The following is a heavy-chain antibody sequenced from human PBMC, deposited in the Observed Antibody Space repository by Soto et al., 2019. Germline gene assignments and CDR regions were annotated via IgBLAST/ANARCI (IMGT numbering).Heavy chain of an antibody. V-gene: IGHV3-74*01. CDR3: TRGPRPTTNGTGAF. CDR2: ITDDGSTT. D-gene: IGHD2-8*01. J-gene: IGHJ4*02. Sequence: GGSLRLSCETFGFIFKMNWMHWVRHVPGQGPQWVARITDDGSTTYYAASVQGRFTISRDNAKNALYLQMTSLRPDATAVYYCTRGPRPTTNGTGAFWGQGTLVTVSS. CDR1: GFIFKMNW.